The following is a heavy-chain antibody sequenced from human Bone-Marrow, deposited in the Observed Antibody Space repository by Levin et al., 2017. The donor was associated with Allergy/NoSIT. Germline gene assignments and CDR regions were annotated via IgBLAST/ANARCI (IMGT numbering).Heavy chain of an antibody. Sequence: GESLKISCQVSGYSFTNYWIGWVRQMPGKGLEWMGLIYPGDSDTRYSPSFRGQVTISADRSISTAYLQWNSLKASDTAMYYCARLLPFSSGWYMGSDYWGQGTLVTVSS. V-gene: IGHV5-51*01. J-gene: IGHJ4*02. CDR3: ARLLPFSSGWYMGSDY. D-gene: IGHD6-19*01. CDR2: IYPGDSDT. CDR1: GYSFTNYW.